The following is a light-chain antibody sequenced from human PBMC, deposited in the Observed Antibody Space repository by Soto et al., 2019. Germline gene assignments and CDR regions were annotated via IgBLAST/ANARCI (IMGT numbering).Light chain of an antibody. CDR3: QQRSNWPIT. V-gene: IGKV3-11*01. CDR1: QSVSSY. CDR2: DAS. Sequence: EIVVTQSPATLSLSPGERATLSCRTSQSVSSYFAWYQQKPGRAPRLLLYDASSRATGIPARFIGSGSGTDFTLTISSREPEDFAVYYCQQRSNWPITFGQGTRLEIK. J-gene: IGKJ5*01.